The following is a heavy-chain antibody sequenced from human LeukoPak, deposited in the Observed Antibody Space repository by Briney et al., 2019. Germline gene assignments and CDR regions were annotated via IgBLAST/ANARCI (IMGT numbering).Heavy chain of an antibody. CDR3: ARESFGGASYLDP. CDR1: GGSISSSSYY. D-gene: IGHD4-23*01. J-gene: IGHJ5*02. Sequence: VTPSETLSLTCTVSGGSISSSSYYWGWIRQPPGKGLAWIGEINHSGSTNYNPSLKSRVTISVDTSKNQFSLKLRSVTAADTAVYFCARESFGGASYLDPWGQGTLVTVSS. CDR2: INHSGST. V-gene: IGHV4-39*01.